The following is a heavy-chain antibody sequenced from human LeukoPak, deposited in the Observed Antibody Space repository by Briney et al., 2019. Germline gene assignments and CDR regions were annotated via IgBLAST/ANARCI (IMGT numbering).Heavy chain of an antibody. V-gene: IGHV3-30*03. CDR1: GFTFSSYG. CDR3: ARDLDITPHAFDI. J-gene: IGHJ3*02. D-gene: IGHD3-22*01. Sequence: GGSLRLSCAASGFTFSSYGMHWVRQAPGKGLEWVAVISYDGSNKYYADSVKGRFTISRDNSKNTLYLQMNSLRAEDTAVYYCARDLDITPHAFDIWGQGTMVTVSS. CDR2: ISYDGSNK.